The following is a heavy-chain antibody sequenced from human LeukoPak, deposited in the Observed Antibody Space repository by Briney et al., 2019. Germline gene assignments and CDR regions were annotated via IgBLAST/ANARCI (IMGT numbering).Heavy chain of an antibody. Sequence: SGGSLRLSCAASGFTFSNYWVHWVRQAPGKGVVWVSRINPDGSTINYADSVKGRFTISRDNAKNTLYLQMNSLRAEDTAVYYCATAGNYRFDYWGQGTLVTVSS. D-gene: IGHD1-7*01. V-gene: IGHV3-74*01. CDR3: ATAGNYRFDY. CDR1: GFTFSNYW. CDR2: INPDGSTI. J-gene: IGHJ4*02.